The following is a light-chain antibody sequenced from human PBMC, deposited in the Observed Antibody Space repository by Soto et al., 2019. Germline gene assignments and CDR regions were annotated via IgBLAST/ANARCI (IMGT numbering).Light chain of an antibody. CDR3: QQYGSSLLT. Sequence: EVVMTQSPATLSVSPGERATLSCISSQSVSSSYLAWYQQKPGQAPRLLIYGASSRATGIPDRFSGSGSGTDFTLTISRLEPEDFAVYYCQQYGSSLLTFGGGTKVDI. V-gene: IGKV3-20*01. CDR2: GAS. CDR1: QSVSSSY. J-gene: IGKJ4*01.